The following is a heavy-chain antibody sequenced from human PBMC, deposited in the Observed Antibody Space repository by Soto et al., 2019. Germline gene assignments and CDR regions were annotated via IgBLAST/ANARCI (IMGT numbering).Heavy chain of an antibody. Sequence: QVQLQESGPGLVKPSQTLSLTCTVSGGSISSGDYYWSWIRQPPGKGLEWIGYIYYSGSTYYNPSLKSRVTISVDTSKNQFSLKLSSVTAAGTAVYYCASTDFWSGQPPDYWGQGTLVTVSS. V-gene: IGHV4-30-4*01. CDR2: IYYSGST. D-gene: IGHD3-3*01. J-gene: IGHJ4*02. CDR1: GGSISSGDYY. CDR3: ASTDFWSGQPPDY.